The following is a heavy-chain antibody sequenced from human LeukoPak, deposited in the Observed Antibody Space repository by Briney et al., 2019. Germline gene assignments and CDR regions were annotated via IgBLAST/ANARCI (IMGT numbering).Heavy chain of an antibody. J-gene: IGHJ4*02. Sequence: SETLSLTCTVSGGSISSSSYYWGWIRQPPGKGLEWFVNIYYSGSTYYNPSLKSRVTISVDTSKNQFSLKLSSVTAADTAVYYCARRRDYYDSSGTYDYWGQGTLVTVSS. D-gene: IGHD3-22*01. CDR1: GGSISSSSYY. CDR3: ARRRDYYDSSGTYDY. V-gene: IGHV4-39*01. CDR2: IYYSGST.